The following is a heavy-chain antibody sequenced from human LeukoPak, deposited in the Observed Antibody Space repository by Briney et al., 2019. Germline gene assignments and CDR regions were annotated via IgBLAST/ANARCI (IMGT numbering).Heavy chain of an antibody. CDR3: ARAIRGWSIDY. CDR1: GFTFSSYA. D-gene: IGHD6-19*01. Sequence: PGGSLRLSCAASGFTFSSYAMSWVRQAPGKGLEWVSGIRSGAGTYYADSVKGRFTISRDNSNNTLYLQMNSLRAEDTALYYCARAIRGWSIDYWGQGTLVTVSS. V-gene: IGHV3-23*01. J-gene: IGHJ4*02. CDR2: IRSGAGT.